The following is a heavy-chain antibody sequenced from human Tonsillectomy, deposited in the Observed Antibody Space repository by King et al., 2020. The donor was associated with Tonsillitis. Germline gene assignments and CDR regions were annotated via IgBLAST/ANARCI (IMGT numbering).Heavy chain of an antibody. CDR1: GYTSNIYG. Sequence: QLVQSGAEVKKPGASVKVSCKASGYTSNIYGITWVRQAPGQGLEWMGWINGYNGNTIYAQKLPCRVTVTTETSTSTAYMELRSLRSDDTAVYYCALDILTGFYEYWGQGTLVTVSS. D-gene: IGHD3-9*01. CDR3: ALDILTGFYEY. V-gene: IGHV1-18*01. CDR2: INGYNGNT. J-gene: IGHJ4*02.